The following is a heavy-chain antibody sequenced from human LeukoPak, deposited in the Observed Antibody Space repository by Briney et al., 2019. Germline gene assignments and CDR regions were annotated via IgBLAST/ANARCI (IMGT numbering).Heavy chain of an antibody. V-gene: IGHV4-61*02. Sequence: PSETLSLTCSVSGGSIISDSYYWNWIRQPAGKGLEWIGRMYTSGTTNYNPSLRSRVTISVDTSKNQFSLKLSSVTAADTAVYYCARFRMSVAPIWGQGTVVTVSS. CDR3: ARFRMSVAPI. J-gene: IGHJ3*02. CDR2: MYTSGTT. D-gene: IGHD6-19*01. CDR1: GGSIISDSYY.